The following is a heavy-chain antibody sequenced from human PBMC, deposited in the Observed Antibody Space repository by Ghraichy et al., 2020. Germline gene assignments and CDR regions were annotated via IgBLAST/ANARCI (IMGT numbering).Heavy chain of an antibody. V-gene: IGHV3-7*01. CDR1: RFTFSSYW. J-gene: IGHJ3*02. CDR3: SRVRGYSYGSDAFDI. CDR2: IKQDETEK. Sequence: GGSLRLSCAASRFTFSSYWMSWVRQAPGKGLEWVANIKQDETEKSNVYAVKGRFTISRDNAKSSLYLQMNSLRAEDTAVYYCSRVRGYSYGSDAFDIWGHGTMVTVSS. D-gene: IGHD5-18*01.